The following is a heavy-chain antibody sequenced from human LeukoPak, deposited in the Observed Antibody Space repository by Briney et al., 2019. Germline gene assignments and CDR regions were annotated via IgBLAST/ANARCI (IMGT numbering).Heavy chain of an antibody. V-gene: IGHV1-2*06. J-gene: IGHJ6*04. CDR3: AVAGYSSSWALAAFDI. D-gene: IGHD6-13*01. Sequence: ASVKVSCKASGYTFTGYYMHWVRQAPGQGLEWMGRINPNSGGTNYAQKFQGRVTMTRDTSISTAYMELSRLRSDDTAVYYCAVAGYSSSWALAAFDIWGKGTTVTVSS. CDR2: INPNSGGT. CDR1: GYTFTGYY.